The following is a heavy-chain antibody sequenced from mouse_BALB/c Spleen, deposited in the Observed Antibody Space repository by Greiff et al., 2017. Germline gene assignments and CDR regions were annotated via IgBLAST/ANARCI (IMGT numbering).Heavy chain of an antibody. V-gene: IGHV5-6-3*01. CDR1: GFTFSSYG. CDR2: INSNGGST. J-gene: IGHJ4*01. CDR3: ARARDGSSYFYAMDY. D-gene: IGHD1-1*01. Sequence: EVKLMESGGGLVQPGGSLKLSCAASGFTFSSYGMSWVRQTPDKRLELVATINSNGGSTYYPDSVKGRFTISRDNAKNTLYLQMSSLKSEDTAMYYCARARDGSSYFYAMDYWGQGTSVTVSS.